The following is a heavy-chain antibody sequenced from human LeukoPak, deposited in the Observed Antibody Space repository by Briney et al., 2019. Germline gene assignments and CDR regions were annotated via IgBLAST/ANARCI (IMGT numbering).Heavy chain of an antibody. CDR3: TRDAFGGVIAPYFHD. V-gene: IGHV3-20*04. J-gene: IGHJ4*02. D-gene: IGHD3-16*02. CDR2: LNWNGDKT. CDR1: GFTFYYSD. Sequence: PGGSLRLSCVASGFTFYYSDLSWVRQVPGKGLEWVCGLNWNGDKTGYADSVKGRFIISRDNAKNSLYLQMNSLRAEDTALYYCTRDAFGGVIAPYFHDWGQGTRVTVSS.